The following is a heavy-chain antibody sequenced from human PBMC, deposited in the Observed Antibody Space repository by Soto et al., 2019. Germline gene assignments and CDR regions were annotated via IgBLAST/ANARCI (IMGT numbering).Heavy chain of an antibody. D-gene: IGHD3-22*01. CDR2: IHYSGST. V-gene: IGHV4-31*03. Sequence: PSETLSLTCTVSGGSISSGGYYWSWIRQRPGKGLEWIGHIHYSGSTYYNPSLKSRVTISVDTSKNQFSLKLSSVTAADTAVYYCATYDSSDYYSGSPIGWFDPWGQGTLVT. J-gene: IGHJ5*02. CDR1: GGSISSGGYY. CDR3: ATYDSSDYYSGSPIGWFDP.